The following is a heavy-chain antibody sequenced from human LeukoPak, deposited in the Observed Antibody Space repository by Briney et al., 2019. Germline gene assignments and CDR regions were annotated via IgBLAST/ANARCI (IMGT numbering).Heavy chain of an antibody. CDR2: INHSGST. CDR3: ARGLGVVAPKSNWFDP. CDR1: GGSFSGYY. V-gene: IGHV4-34*01. Sequence: SETLSLTCAIYGGSFSGYYWSWIRQPPGKGLGWIGEINHSGSTNYNPSLKSRVTISVDRSKNQFSLKLSSVTAADTAVYYCARGLGVVAPKSNWFDPWGQGTLVTVSS. J-gene: IGHJ5*02. D-gene: IGHD2-15*01.